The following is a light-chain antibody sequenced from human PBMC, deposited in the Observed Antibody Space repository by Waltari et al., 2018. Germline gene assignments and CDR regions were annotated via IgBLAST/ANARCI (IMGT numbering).Light chain of an antibody. J-gene: IGLJ3*02. Sequence: SFELTQPPSVSVSPGQPARTTCPGDALPTKYAYWYQQKSGQAPVLVIYDDSKRPPGIPERFSGSNSGTMATLTISGAQVEDEADYYCYSTDSSGDHRVFGGGTKLTVL. CDR2: DDS. V-gene: IGLV3-10*01. CDR1: ALPTKY. CDR3: YSTDSSGDHRV.